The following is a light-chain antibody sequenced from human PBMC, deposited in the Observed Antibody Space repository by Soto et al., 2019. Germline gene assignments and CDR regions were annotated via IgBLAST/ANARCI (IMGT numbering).Light chain of an antibody. J-gene: IGLJ1*01. CDR1: SSDVGGYNY. CDR2: DVS. V-gene: IGLV2-14*01. Sequence: QSVLTQPGSVSGSPGQSITISCTGTSSDVGGYNYVSWYQQHPGKAPKLMIYDVSNRPSGVSNRFSGSKSGNTASLTISGLQAEDEADYYCSSYTSSSTPYVFGTGTKVTVL. CDR3: SSYTSSSTPYV.